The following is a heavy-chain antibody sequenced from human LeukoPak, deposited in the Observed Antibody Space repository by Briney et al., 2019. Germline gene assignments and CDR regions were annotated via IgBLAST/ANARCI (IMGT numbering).Heavy chain of an antibody. V-gene: IGHV1-2*02. CDR2: INPNSGGT. D-gene: IGHD3-9*01. Sequence: ASVKVSCKVSGYTLTELSMHWVRQAPGQGLEWMGWINPNSGGTNYAQKFQGRVTMTRDTSISTAYMELSRLRSDDTAVYYCARRVLPRHDTDYWGQGTLVTVSS. CDR3: ARRVLPRHDTDY. J-gene: IGHJ4*02. CDR1: GYTLTELS.